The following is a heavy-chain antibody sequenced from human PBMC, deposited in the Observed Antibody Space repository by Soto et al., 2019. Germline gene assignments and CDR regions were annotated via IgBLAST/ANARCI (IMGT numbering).Heavy chain of an antibody. J-gene: IGHJ6*03. Sequence: QVQLVQSGAELKKPGSSVKVSCEASGGSFTSYSFTWVRQAPGQGLEWMGRIIPIQGKANYALKFQDRVTFTADRSTRTVYMELTSLRPEDTAVYFCAKSLLFVDHGYMDVWGKGTKVTVYS. CDR1: GGSFTSYS. CDR2: IIPIQGKA. V-gene: IGHV1-69*02. CDR3: AKSLLFVDHGYMDV. D-gene: IGHD2-21*01.